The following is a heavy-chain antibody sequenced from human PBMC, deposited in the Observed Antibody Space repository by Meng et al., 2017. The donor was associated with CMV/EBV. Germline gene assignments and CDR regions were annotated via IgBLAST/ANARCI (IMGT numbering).Heavy chain of an antibody. CDR1: GFTFSNAW. J-gene: IGHJ4*02. V-gene: IGHV3-15*01. D-gene: IGHD5-24*01. Sequence: EVQLXXXXXGLVXPXXXLRLXCAASGFTFSNAWMSWVRQAPGKGLEWVGRIKSKTDGGTTDYAAPVKGRFTISRDDSKNTLYLQMNSLKTEDTAVYYCTTEGWRRLPDYWGQGTLVTVSS. CDR3: TTEGWRRLPDY. CDR2: IKSKTDGGTT.